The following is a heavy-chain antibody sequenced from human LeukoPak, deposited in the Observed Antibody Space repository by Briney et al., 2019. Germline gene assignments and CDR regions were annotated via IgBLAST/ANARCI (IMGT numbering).Heavy chain of an antibody. D-gene: IGHD3-10*01. CDR1: GGSISSYY. J-gene: IGHJ5*02. V-gene: IGHV4-59*01. Sequence: SETLSLTCTVSGGSISSYYWSWIRQPPGKGLEWIGYIYYSGSTNYNPSLKSRVTISVDTSKNQFSLKLSSVTAADTAVYYCARGVRLHYGSGSPSWFDPWGQGTLVTVSS. CDR3: ARGVRLHYGSGSPSWFDP. CDR2: IYYSGST.